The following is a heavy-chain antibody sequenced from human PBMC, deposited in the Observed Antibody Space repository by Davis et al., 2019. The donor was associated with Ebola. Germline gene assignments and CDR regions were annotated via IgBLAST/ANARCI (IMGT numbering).Heavy chain of an antibody. CDR1: GGSISSYY. CDR2: IYYSGST. J-gene: IGHJ4*02. Sequence: GSLRLSCTVSGGSISSYYWSWIRQPPGKGLEWIGYIYYSGSTNYNPSLKSRVTISVDTSKNQFSLKQSPVTAADAAVYYCARGPDSSSWSNWGQGTLVTVSS. D-gene: IGHD6-13*01. V-gene: IGHV4-59*01. CDR3: ARGPDSSSWSN.